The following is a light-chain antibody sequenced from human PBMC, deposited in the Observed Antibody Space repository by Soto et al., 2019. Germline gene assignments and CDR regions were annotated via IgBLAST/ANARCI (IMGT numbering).Light chain of an antibody. CDR3: QTWDTGIVV. Sequence: QLVLTQSPSASASLGASVKLTCTLSSGHGNYVIAWHQQQPGKGTRYLMKVKSDGSHNKGDGIPDRFSGSSSGAERYLAISSLQSEDEADYYCQTWDTGIVVFGGGTKLTVL. V-gene: IGLV4-69*01. CDR2: VKSDGSH. J-gene: IGLJ2*01. CDR1: SGHGNYV.